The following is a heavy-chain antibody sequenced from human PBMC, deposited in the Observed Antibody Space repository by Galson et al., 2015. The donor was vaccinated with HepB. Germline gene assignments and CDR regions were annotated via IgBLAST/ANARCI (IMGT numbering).Heavy chain of an antibody. V-gene: IGHV1-18*04. D-gene: IGHD3-10*01. Sequence: SVKVSCKASGYTFTSYGITWVRQAPGQGLERVGWINPYNGGINYAQKFQGRVTMTTDTSTAYMELRSLRSDDTAVYYCARGPWFGELTGILVLQHWGQGTLVTVSS. CDR2: INPYNGGI. CDR1: GYTFTSYG. CDR3: ARGPWFGELTGILVLQH. J-gene: IGHJ1*01.